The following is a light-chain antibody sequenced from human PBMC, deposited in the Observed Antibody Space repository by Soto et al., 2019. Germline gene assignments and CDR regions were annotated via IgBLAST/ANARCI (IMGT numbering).Light chain of an antibody. CDR2: DVS. V-gene: IGLV2-14*03. CDR3: SSYTSSSTPVV. J-gene: IGLJ2*01. CDR1: SSDVGGYNY. Sequence: QSVLTQPASVSGSPGQSITISCTGTSSDVGGYNYVSWYQHHPGKAHKLMIYDVSNRPSGVSNRFSGSKSGNTASLTISGLQAEDEADYYCSSYTSSSTPVVLGGGT.